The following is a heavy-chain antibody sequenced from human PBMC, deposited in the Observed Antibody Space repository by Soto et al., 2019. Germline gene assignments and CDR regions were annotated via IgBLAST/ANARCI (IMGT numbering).Heavy chain of an antibody. J-gene: IGHJ4*02. CDR2: IWYDGSNK. CDR1: GFTFSSYG. D-gene: IGHD6-13*01. CDR3: ARDSSSWYDGVSGLDY. Sequence: QVQLVESGGGVVQPGRSLRRSCAASGFTFSSYGMHWVRQAPGKGLEWVAVIWYDGSNKYYADSVKGRFTISRDNSKNTLYLQMNSLRAEDTAVYYCARDSSSWYDGVSGLDYWGQGTLVTVSS. V-gene: IGHV3-33*01.